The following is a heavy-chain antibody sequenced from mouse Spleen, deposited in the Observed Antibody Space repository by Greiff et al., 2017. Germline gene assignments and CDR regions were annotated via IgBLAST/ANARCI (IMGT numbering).Heavy chain of an antibody. CDR2: IAPGSGST. Sequence: DLVKPGASVKLSCKASGYTFTSYWINWIKQRPGQGLEWIGRIAPGSGSTYYNEMFKGKATLTVDTSSSTAYIQLSSLSSEDSAVYFCARALHWYFDVWGAGTTVTVSS. J-gene: IGHJ1*01. V-gene: IGHV1S41*01. CDR3: ARALHWYFDV. CDR1: GYTFTSYW.